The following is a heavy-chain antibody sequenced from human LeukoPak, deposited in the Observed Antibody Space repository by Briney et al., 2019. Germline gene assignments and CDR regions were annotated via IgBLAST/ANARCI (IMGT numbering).Heavy chain of an antibody. CDR3: ARGLGYCSGGSCSHFDY. CDR1: GYTFTSYD. CDR2: MNPNSGNT. J-gene: IGHJ4*02. D-gene: IGHD2-15*01. Sequence: GASVKVSCKASGYTFTSYDINWVRQATGQGLEWMGWMNPNSGNTGYAQRFQGRVTMTRNTSISTAYMELSSLRSEDTAVYYCARGLGYCSGGSCSHFDYWGQGTLVTASS. V-gene: IGHV1-8*01.